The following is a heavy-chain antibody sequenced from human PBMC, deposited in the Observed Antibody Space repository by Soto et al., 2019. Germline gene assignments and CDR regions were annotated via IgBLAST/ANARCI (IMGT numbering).Heavy chain of an antibody. CDR1: GGSIYRSGYY. Sequence: LSLTCTVSGGSIYRSGYYWGWIRQPPGRGLEWIGNIDYNGVTYSNPSPKSRVTISRDTSKNQFSLKLTSVTAADTALYYCGKVLVGATGHTDSDSWGPGTLVTVSS. CDR2: IDYNGVT. J-gene: IGHJ4*02. D-gene: IGHD2-15*01. V-gene: IGHV4-39*01. CDR3: GKVLVGATGHTDSDS.